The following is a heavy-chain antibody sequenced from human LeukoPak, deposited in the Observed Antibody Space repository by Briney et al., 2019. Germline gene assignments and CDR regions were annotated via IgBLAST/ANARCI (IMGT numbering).Heavy chain of an antibody. Sequence: PGGSLRLSCAASRFTFSSYWMSWVRQPPGKGLEWVASIKQDGSQKSYVDSVKGRFTISRDNAKNSLYLQMNSLRAEDTAVCYCARDKIVGATIFDYWGQGTLVTVSS. CDR3: ARDKIVGATIFDY. CDR1: RFTFSSYW. D-gene: IGHD1-26*01. V-gene: IGHV3-7*03. J-gene: IGHJ4*02. CDR2: IKQDGSQK.